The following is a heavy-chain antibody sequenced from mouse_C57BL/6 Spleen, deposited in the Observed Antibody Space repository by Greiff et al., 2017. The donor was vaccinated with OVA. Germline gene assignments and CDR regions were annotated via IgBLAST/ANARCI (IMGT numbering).Heavy chain of an antibody. D-gene: IGHD1-1*01. CDR1: GYAFSSYW. CDR3: TRETTVVGYFDY. V-gene: IGHV1-80*01. J-gene: IGHJ2*01. CDR2: IYPGDGGT. Sequence: VQRVESGAELVKPGASVKISCKASGYAFSSYWMNWVKQRPGQGLEWIGQIYPGDGGTNYNGKLKGKATLTADKSSSTAYMQRSSLTSDDAAVYFCTRETTVVGYFDYWGQGTTLTVSS.